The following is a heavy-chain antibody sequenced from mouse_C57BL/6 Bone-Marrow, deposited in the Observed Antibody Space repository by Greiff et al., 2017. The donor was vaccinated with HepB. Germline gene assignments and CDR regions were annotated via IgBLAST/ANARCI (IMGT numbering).Heavy chain of an antibody. CDR1: GYTFTSYG. Sequence: LVESGAELARPGASVKLSCKASGYTFTSYGISWVKQRTGQGLEWIGEIYPRSGNTYYNEKFKGKATLTADKSSSTAYMELRSLTSEDSAVYFCARSSVFPYAMDYWGQGTSVTVSS. V-gene: IGHV1-81*01. CDR2: IYPRSGNT. J-gene: IGHJ4*01. CDR3: ARSSVFPYAMDY. D-gene: IGHD1-1*01.